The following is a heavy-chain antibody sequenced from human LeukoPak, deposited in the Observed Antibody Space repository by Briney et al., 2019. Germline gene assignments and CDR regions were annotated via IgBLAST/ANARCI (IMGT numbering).Heavy chain of an antibody. CDR3: AGDTPPGGDYYFDY. Sequence: GGSLRLSYAASGFSFSTYGMHWVRQAPGKGLEWVALIWNAGTNTYYADSVKGRYTISRDNSKNMLYLQMNSLRAEDTAVYYCAGDTPPGGDYYFDYWGQGTLVIVSS. CDR1: GFSFSTYG. J-gene: IGHJ4*02. CDR2: IWNAGTNT. D-gene: IGHD3-16*01. V-gene: IGHV3-33*01.